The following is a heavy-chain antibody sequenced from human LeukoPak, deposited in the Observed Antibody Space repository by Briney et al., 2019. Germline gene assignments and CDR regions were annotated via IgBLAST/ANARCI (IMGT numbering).Heavy chain of an antibody. CDR3: ARRRWGYGSGSYDY. CDR1: GGSFSDYY. V-gene: IGHV4-34*01. J-gene: IGHJ4*02. Sequence: SETLSLTCAVYGGSFSDYYWSWIRQSPGKGLGWIGEINHSGSTTNYNPSLKNRVTISVDTSKKQFSLKLSSVTAADTAVYYCARRRWGYGSGSYDYWGQGTLVTVSS. D-gene: IGHD3-10*01. CDR2: INHSGSTT.